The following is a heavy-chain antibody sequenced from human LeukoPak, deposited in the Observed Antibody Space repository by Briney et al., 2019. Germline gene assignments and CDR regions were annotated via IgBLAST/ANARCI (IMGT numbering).Heavy chain of an antibody. CDR3: ARLVHDGLMFDY. Sequence: ASVKVSCKASGYTFTGYYMHWVRQAPGQGLEWMGRINPNSGGTNYAQKFQGRVTMTRDTSISTAYMELSRLRSDDTAVYYCARLVHDGLMFDYWGQGTLVTVSS. D-gene: IGHD4/OR15-4a*01. CDR2: INPNSGGT. J-gene: IGHJ4*02. CDR1: GYTFTGYY. V-gene: IGHV1-2*06.